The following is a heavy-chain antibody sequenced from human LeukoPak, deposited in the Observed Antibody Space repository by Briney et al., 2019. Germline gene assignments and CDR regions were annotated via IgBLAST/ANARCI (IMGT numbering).Heavy chain of an antibody. CDR1: GFTFSSYA. V-gene: IGHV3-23*01. J-gene: IGHJ4*02. D-gene: IGHD1-14*01. CDR3: AKSKTARNYYFDY. Sequence: GGSLRLSCAASGFTFSSYAMSWVRQAPGKGLEWVSAISGSGGSTYYADSVKGRFTISKDNSKNTLYLQMNSLRAEDTAVYYCAKSKTARNYYFDYWGQGTLVTVSS. CDR2: ISGSGGST.